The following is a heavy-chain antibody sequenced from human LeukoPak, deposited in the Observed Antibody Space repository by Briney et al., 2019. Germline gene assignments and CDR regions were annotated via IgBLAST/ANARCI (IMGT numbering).Heavy chain of an antibody. Sequence: SETLSLTCTVSGGSISSGGYYWSWIRQHPGKGLEWIGYIYYSGSTYYNPSLKSRVTISVDTSKNQFSLKLSSVTAADTAVYYCARVVAATVWYFDYWGQGTLVTVSS. CDR2: IYYSGST. V-gene: IGHV4-31*03. CDR1: GGSISSGGYY. J-gene: IGHJ4*02. D-gene: IGHD2-15*01. CDR3: ARVVAATVWYFDY.